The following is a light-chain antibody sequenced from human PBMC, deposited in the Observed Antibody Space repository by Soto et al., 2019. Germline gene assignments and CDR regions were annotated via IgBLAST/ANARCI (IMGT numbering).Light chain of an antibody. CDR3: QQSHSTPWT. CDR1: QSISIY. V-gene: IGKV1-39*01. Sequence: DIQMTQSPSSLSASVGDRVTITCRASQSISIYLKWYQQKPGKGPKLLIYAASSLQSGVPSRFGGSGSGTDFTLTISSLQPEDFATYYCQQSHSTPWTFGQGTKVEIK. J-gene: IGKJ1*01. CDR2: AAS.